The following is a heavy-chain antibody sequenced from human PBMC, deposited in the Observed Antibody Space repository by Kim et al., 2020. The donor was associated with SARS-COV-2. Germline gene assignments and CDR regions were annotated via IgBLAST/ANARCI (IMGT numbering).Heavy chain of an antibody. CDR3: ARIDLVRYHYGMDV. CDR1: GFTFSDFY. Sequence: GGSLRLSCVASGFTFSDFYMTWVRQSPVKGLEWLAYISSGGNYTYDAESVRGRFTISRDNAKNSLYLQMNGLRAEDSAIYYCARIDLVRYHYGMDVWGQG. D-gene: IGHD2-2*01. J-gene: IGHJ6*02. CDR2: ISSGGNYT. V-gene: IGHV3-11*03.